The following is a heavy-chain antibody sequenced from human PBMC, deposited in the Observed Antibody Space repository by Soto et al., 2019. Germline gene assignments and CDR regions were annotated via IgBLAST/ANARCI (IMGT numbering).Heavy chain of an antibody. J-gene: IGHJ4*02. V-gene: IGHV4-59*01. CDR2: FYYSGST. Sequence: QVQLQESGPGLVKPSETLSLTCTVSGGSISSYYWSWIRQPPGKGLEWIGCFYYSGSTNYNPSLKSRVTISVDTSKKQFSLKLSSVTDADTAVYYCARGGWKLFDYWGQGTLVTVSS. D-gene: IGHD6-19*01. CDR3: ARGGWKLFDY. CDR1: GGSISSYY.